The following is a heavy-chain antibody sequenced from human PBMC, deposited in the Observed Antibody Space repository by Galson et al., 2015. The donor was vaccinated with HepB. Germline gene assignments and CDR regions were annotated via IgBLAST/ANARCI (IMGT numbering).Heavy chain of an antibody. V-gene: IGHV3-74*01. CDR1: GFTFSSYW. D-gene: IGHD3-10*01. J-gene: IGHJ6*02. Sequence: SLRLSCAASGFTFSSYWMHWVRQAPGKGLVWVSRINSDGSSTSYADSVKGRFTISRDNAKNTLYLQMNSLRAEDTAVYYCARESGHRYYYGMDVWGQGTTVTVSS. CDR3: ARESGHRYYYGMDV. CDR2: INSDGSST.